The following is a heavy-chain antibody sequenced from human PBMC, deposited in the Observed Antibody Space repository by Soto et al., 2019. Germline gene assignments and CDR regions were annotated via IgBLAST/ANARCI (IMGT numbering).Heavy chain of an antibody. J-gene: IGHJ3*02. V-gene: IGHV3-33*01. CDR2: IWYDGSNK. Sequence: QVQLVESGGGVVQPGRSLRLSCAASGFTFSSYGMHWVRQAPGKGLEWVAVIWYDGSNKYYADSVKGRFTISRDNSKNTLYLQMNSLRAEDTAVYYCARDVRLSGDDGAFDIWGQGTMVTVSS. D-gene: IGHD3-10*01. CDR1: GFTFSSYG. CDR3: ARDVRLSGDDGAFDI.